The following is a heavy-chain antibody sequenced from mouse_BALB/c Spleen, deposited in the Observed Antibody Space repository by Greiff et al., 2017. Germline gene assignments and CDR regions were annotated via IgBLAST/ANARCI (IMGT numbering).Heavy chain of an antibody. CDR3: ARLRWLRRYWYFDV. CDR1: GFDFSRYW. V-gene: IGHV4-1*02. D-gene: IGHD2-2*01. J-gene: IGHJ1*01. Sequence: EVKLQESGGGLVQPGGSLKLSCAASGFDFSRYWMSWVRQAPGKGLEWIGEINPDSSTINYTPSLKDKFIISRDNAKNTLYLQMSKVRSEDTALYYGARLRWLRRYWYFDVWGAGTTVTVAS. CDR2: INPDSSTI.